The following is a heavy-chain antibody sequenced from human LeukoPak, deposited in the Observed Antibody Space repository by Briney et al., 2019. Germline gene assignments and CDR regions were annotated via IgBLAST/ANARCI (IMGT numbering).Heavy chain of an antibody. CDR3: ATGTVSSSWLGIFDF. Sequence: GASVKVSCKISGYTLTEVSMHWARQAPGKGLEWMGRFDPEDGETLSAQRFQGRLTMTEDTSADTAYMELSSLTSDDTALYYCATGTVSSSWLGIFDFWGQGTLVTVSS. J-gene: IGHJ4*02. V-gene: IGHV1-24*01. D-gene: IGHD6-13*01. CDR2: FDPEDGET. CDR1: GYTLTEVS.